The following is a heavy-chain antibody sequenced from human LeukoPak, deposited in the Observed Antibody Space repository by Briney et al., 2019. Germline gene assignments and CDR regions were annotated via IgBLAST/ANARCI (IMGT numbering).Heavy chain of an antibody. J-gene: IGHJ4*02. CDR2: TYYRSKWYN. CDR3: ARVRIAAAGTGFDY. Sequence: SQTLSLTCAISGDCVSSNSAAWNWIRQSPSRGLEWLGRTYYRSKWYNNYAVPVKIRIAINPDPYKNQFSLQLTSVTPEDTAVYYCARVRIAAAGTGFDYWGQGTLVTVYS. D-gene: IGHD6-13*01. V-gene: IGHV6-1*01. CDR1: GDCVSSNSAA.